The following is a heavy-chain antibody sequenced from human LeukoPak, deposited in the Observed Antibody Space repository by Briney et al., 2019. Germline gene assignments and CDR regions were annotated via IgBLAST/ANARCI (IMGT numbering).Heavy chain of an antibody. J-gene: IGHJ3*02. D-gene: IGHD2-15*01. CDR2: ISGSGGST. CDR1: GFTFSSYA. CDR3: ASPTLVVVAADAFDI. Sequence: WGSLRLSCAASGFTFSSYAMSWVRQALGKGVEWVSAISGSGGSTYYADSVNGRFTISRDNSKNTLYLQMNSLRAEDTAVYYCASPTLVVVAADAFDIWGQGTMVTVSS. V-gene: IGHV3-23*01.